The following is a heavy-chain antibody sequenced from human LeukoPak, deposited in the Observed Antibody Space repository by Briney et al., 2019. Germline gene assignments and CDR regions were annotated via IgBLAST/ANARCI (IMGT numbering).Heavy chain of an antibody. CDR3: AKDSSGSYFIAAEYFQH. J-gene: IGHJ1*01. Sequence: GGSLRLSCAASGFTFSRYGMHWVRQAPGKGLEWVAFIRYDGSNKYYADSVKGRFTISRDNSKNTLYLQMNSLRAEDTAVYYCAKDSSGSYFIAAEYFQHWGQGTLATVSS. V-gene: IGHV3-30*02. D-gene: IGHD1-26*01. CDR1: GFTFSRYG. CDR2: IRYDGSNK.